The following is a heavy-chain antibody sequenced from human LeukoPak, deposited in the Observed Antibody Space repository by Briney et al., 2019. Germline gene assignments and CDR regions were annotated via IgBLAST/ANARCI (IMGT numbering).Heavy chain of an antibody. CDR3: ATQARGYFYY. V-gene: IGHV1-24*01. CDR1: GYTLTELA. Sequence: ASVKVSCTVSGYTLTELAMHWVRQAPGKGLEWMGGFDPEDGETIYAKKFQGRVTMTEDTSTDTAYMDLSSLGSEDTAVYYCATQARGYFYYWGQGTLVTVSS. CDR2: FDPEDGET. J-gene: IGHJ4*02.